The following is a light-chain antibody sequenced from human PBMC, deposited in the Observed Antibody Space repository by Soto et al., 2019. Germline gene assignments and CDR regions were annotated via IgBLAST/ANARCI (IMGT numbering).Light chain of an antibody. J-gene: IGKJ3*01. CDR3: QQYNSYS. Sequence: DIQMTQSPSTLSASVGDRVTITCRASQSISTWLAWYQQKPGKPPNLLIYKAASLESGVPSRFSGSGSGTEFTLTISSLQPDDLATYYCQQYNSYSFGPGTKVDIK. V-gene: IGKV1-5*03. CDR1: QSISTW. CDR2: KAA.